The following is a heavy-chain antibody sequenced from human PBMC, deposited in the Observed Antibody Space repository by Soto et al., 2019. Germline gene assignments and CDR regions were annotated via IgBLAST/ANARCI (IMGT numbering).Heavy chain of an antibody. CDR3: ARQYTYGRV. J-gene: IGHJ4*02. V-gene: IGHV3-7*01. Sequence: EVQLVESGGGLVQPGGSLRLSCAASGFTFSSYWMSWVRQAPGKGLEWVANIKPDGSDKYYVDSVKGRFTISRDNAQNSVYLQMHSLRAEDTAVYYCARQYTYGRVWGQGTLVTVSS. CDR2: IKPDGSDK. D-gene: IGHD5-18*01. CDR1: GFTFSSYW.